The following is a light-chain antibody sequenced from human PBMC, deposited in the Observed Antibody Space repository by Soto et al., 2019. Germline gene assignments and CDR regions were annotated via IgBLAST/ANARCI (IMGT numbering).Light chain of an antibody. V-gene: IGLV2-8*01. J-gene: IGLJ3*02. Sequence: QSALTQPPSASGSPGQSVTISCTGTSSDVGAYKYVSWYQQYPGKAPKLIIYEVTKRPSGVPDRFSGSKSGNTASLTVSGLQAEDEADYYCTSYVGNDIWVFGGGTKVTVL. CDR1: SSDVGAYKY. CDR2: EVT. CDR3: TSYVGNDIWV.